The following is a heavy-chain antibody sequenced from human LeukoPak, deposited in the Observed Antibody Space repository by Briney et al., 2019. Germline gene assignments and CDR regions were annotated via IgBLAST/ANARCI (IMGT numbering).Heavy chain of an antibody. CDR2: ISDSGGST. D-gene: IGHD3-22*01. J-gene: IGHJ4*02. V-gene: IGHV3-23*01. Sequence: GGSLRLSCAVSGITLSNYGMSWVRQAPGQGLEWVAGISDSGGSTKYADSVKGRFTISRDNPKNTLYLQMNSLRVEDTAVYFCAKRGVVIRVILVGFHKQAYYFDSWGQGALVTVSS. CDR1: GITLSNYG. CDR3: AKRGVVIRVILVGFHKQAYYFDS.